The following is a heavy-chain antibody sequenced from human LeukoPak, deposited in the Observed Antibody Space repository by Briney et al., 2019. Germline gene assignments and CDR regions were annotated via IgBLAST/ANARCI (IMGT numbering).Heavy chain of an antibody. J-gene: IGHJ6*02. D-gene: IGHD6-19*01. CDR1: GYTFTSYG. CDR3: ARDAEYSSGWWGFYYYYGMDV. Sequence: GASVKVSCKASGYTFTSYGISWVRQAPGQGLEWMGWISAYNGNTNYAQKLQGRVTMTTDTSVSTAYMELRSLRSDDTAVYYCARDAEYSSGWWGFYYYYGMDVWGQGTTVTVSS. CDR2: ISAYNGNT. V-gene: IGHV1-18*01.